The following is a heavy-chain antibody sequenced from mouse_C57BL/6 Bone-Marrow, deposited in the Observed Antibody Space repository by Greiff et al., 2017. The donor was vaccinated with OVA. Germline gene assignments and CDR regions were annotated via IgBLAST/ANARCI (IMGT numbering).Heavy chain of an antibody. CDR3: ARTYYGNPWFAY. D-gene: IGHD2-1*01. Sequence: QVQLKQPGAELVKPGASVKLSCKASGYTFTSYWMHWVKQRPGQGLEWIGVIHPNSGSTNYNEKFKSKATLTVDKSSSTAYMQRSSLTSEDSAVYYCARTYYGNPWFAYWGQGTLVTVSA. CDR2: IHPNSGST. J-gene: IGHJ3*01. V-gene: IGHV1-64*01. CDR1: GYTFTSYW.